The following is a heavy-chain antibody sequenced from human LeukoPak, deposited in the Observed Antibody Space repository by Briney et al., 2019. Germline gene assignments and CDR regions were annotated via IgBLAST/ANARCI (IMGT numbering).Heavy chain of an antibody. V-gene: IGHV3-23*01. CDR3: AKGTRVALTMVVTPFDY. J-gene: IGHJ4*02. CDR1: GFTFSSYA. Sequence: PGRSLRLSCAASGFTFSSYAMSWVRQAPGKGLEWVSAISGSGGSTYYADSVKGRFTISRDNSKNTLYLQMNSLRAEDTAVYYCAKGTRVALTMVVTPFDYWGQGTLVTVSS. D-gene: IGHD4-23*01. CDR2: ISGSGGST.